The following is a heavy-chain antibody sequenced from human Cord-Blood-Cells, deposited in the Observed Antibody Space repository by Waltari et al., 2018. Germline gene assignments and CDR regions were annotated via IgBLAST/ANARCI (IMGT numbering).Heavy chain of an antibody. Sequence: QVQLQESGPGLVKPSETLSLTCTVSGGSISSYYWSWIRQPPGKGLEWSGYIYYSGSTNYNHSLKSRVTISVDTSKNQFSLKLSSVTAADTAVYYCARDNSYILGYCSSTSCYGDNWFDPWGQGTLVTVSS. J-gene: IGHJ5*02. CDR3: ARDNSYILGYCSSTSCYGDNWFDP. CDR2: IYYSGST. V-gene: IGHV4-59*01. D-gene: IGHD2-2*01. CDR1: GGSISSYY.